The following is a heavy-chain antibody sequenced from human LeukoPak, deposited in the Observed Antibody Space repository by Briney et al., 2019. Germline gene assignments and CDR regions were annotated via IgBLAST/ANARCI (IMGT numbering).Heavy chain of an antibody. V-gene: IGHV4-39*01. CDR1: GGSISSSSYY. D-gene: IGHD2-15*01. J-gene: IGHJ5*02. Sequence: PSETLSLTCTVSGGSISSSSYYWGWLRQPPGKGLESLGSIYYTGSTYYNPSLKSRVTISVDTSKNQFSLKLSSVTAADTAVYYCARQAAYCSSGSCYPNWFDPWGQGTLVTVSS. CDR3: ARQAAYCSSGSCYPNWFDP. CDR2: IYYTGST.